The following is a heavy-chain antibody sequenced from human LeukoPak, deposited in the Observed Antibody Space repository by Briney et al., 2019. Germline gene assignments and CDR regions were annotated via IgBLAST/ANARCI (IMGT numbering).Heavy chain of an antibody. Sequence: RASVTLTCTVSGYTLTGLSMHWVRKAPAKGQEWMGGFDPEDGETIYAHKFQDRGTMTEDTSTDTAYMALRRLRSEDTAVDYCASVGIAAAGYWFDPWGQGTLVTVSS. J-gene: IGHJ5*02. D-gene: IGHD6-13*01. CDR1: GYTLTGLS. CDR2: FDPEDGET. CDR3: ASVGIAAAGYWFDP. V-gene: IGHV1-24*01.